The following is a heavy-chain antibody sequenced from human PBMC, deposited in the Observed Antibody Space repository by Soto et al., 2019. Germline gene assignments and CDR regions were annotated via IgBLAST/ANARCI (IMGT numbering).Heavy chain of an antibody. V-gene: IGHV3-30*18. CDR1: GFTFSSYG. J-gene: IGHJ4*02. CDR2: ISYDGSNK. CDR3: AKEGGLSGSYYIPSSYYFDY. Sequence: GGSLRLSCAASGFTFSSYGMHWVRQAPGKGLEWVAVISYDGSNKYYADSVKGRFTISRDNSKNTLYLQMNSLRAEDTAVYYCAKEGGLSGSYYIPSSYYFDYWGQGTLVTVSS. D-gene: IGHD1-26*01.